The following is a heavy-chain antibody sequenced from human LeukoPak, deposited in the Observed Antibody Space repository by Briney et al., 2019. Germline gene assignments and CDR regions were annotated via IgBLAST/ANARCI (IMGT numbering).Heavy chain of an antibody. D-gene: IGHD6-13*01. Sequence: SETLSLTCTVSGGSISSSSYYWGWIRQPPGKGLEWIGSIYYSGSTYYNPSLKSRVTISVDTSKSQFSLKLSSVTAADTAVYYCARHGAAAGAFDIWGQGTMVTVSS. CDR3: ARHGAAAGAFDI. CDR2: IYYSGST. CDR1: GGSISSSSYY. V-gene: IGHV4-39*01. J-gene: IGHJ3*02.